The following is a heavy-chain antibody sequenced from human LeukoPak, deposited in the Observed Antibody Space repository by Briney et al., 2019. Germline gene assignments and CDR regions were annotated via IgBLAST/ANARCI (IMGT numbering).Heavy chain of an antibody. D-gene: IGHD1-1*01. J-gene: IGHJ6*02. CDR2: IWYDGSNK. V-gene: IGHV3-33*08. Sequence: GGSLRLSCAASGFTFSSYGMHWVRQAPGKGLEWVAVIWYDGSNKYYADSVKGRFTISRDNSKNTLYLQMNSLRAEDTAVYYCARNWLLRPNYYYYYYGMDVWGQGTTVTVSS. CDR1: GFTFSSYG. CDR3: ARNWLLRPNYYYYYYGMDV.